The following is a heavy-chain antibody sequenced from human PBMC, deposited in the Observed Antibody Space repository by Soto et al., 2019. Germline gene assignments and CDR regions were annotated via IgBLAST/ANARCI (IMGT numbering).Heavy chain of an antibody. CDR1: GFTFNNYA. CDR3: VRVSYYGSGSYYKSPPFGMDV. D-gene: IGHD3-10*01. Sequence: PGGSLRLSCAASGFTFNNYAKNWVRQAPGKGLEWVATISGTGGSTYYADSVKGRFTISRDNSKNTLYLQMNSLRAEDTAVYYCVRVSYYGSGSYYKSPPFGMDVWGQGTTVTVSS. V-gene: IGHV3-23*01. CDR2: ISGTGGST. J-gene: IGHJ6*02.